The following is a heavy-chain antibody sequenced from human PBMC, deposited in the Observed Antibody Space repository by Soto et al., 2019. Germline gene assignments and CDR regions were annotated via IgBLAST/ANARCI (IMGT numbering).Heavy chain of an antibody. J-gene: IGHJ6*02. Sequence: PWGSLRLSCAASGFTFSSDAMSWVRQAPGKGLEWVSAISGSGGSTYYADSVKGRFTISRDNSKNTLYLQMNSLRAEDTAVYYCAKDEGDFWSGYYTGDYYYYGMDVWGQGTTVTVSS. CDR2: ISGSGGST. V-gene: IGHV3-23*01. CDR1: GFTFSSDA. D-gene: IGHD3-3*01. CDR3: AKDEGDFWSGYYTGDYYYYGMDV.